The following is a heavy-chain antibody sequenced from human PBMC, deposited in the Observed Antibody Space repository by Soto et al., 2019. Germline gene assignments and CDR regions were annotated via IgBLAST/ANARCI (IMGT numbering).Heavy chain of an antibody. D-gene: IGHD6-13*01. Sequence: PGGSLRLSCAASGFTFDDYAMHWVRQAPGKGLEWVSGISWNSGSIGYADSVKGRFTISRDNAKNSLYLQMNSLRAEDTALYYCRKSSIALFYYYYYMDVWGKGTTVTVSS. J-gene: IGHJ6*03. V-gene: IGHV3-9*01. CDR3: RKSSIALFYYYYYMDV. CDR2: ISWNSGSI. CDR1: GFTFDDYA.